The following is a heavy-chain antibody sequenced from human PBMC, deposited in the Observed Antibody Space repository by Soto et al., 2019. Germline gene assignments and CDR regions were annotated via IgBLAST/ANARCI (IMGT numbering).Heavy chain of an antibody. Sequence: PSETLSLTCTVSGGSISSYYWSWIRQPPGKGLEWIGDIYYSGSTNYNPSHKSRVTISVDTSKNQFSLKLSSVTAADTAVYYCARGVNIVVVVAATRTEPPVRWFDPWGQGTLVTVSS. CDR3: ARGVNIVVVVAATRTEPPVRWFDP. CDR1: GGSISSYY. D-gene: IGHD2-15*01. J-gene: IGHJ5*02. CDR2: IYYSGST. V-gene: IGHV4-59*12.